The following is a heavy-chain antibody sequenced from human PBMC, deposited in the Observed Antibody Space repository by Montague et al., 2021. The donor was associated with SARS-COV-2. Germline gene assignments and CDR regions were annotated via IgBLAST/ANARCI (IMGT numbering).Heavy chain of an antibody. J-gene: IGHJ4*02. D-gene: IGHD1-1*01. CDR2: IYSSGST. CDR1: GASMSGSY. CDR3: ARAQNTCFIANCVNYFDI. Sequence: SETLSLTCTVSGASMSGSYWGWVRQPPGKGPEWIGNIYSSGSTHYNPSLKSRVTISVDTPKNRSSLSLRSLTAADTAVYYCARAQNTCFIANCVNYFDIWGLGALVTVSS. V-gene: IGHV4-59*01.